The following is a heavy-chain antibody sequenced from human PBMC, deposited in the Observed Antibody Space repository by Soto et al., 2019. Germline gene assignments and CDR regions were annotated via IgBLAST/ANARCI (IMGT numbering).Heavy chain of an antibody. V-gene: IGHV3-21*01. J-gene: IGHJ4*02. CDR2: ITGTSAFT. Sequence: GGSLRLSCAAPGFVFSDFQFNWVRQAPGGGLEWLSSITGTSAFTEYAESIEGRFTISRDNPNKLLFPHMDNLRPEDTAVYYCARDNLAFQGAFDLWGQGTLVTVSS. CDR3: ARDNLAFQGAFDL. CDR1: GFVFSDFQ. D-gene: IGHD3-16*01.